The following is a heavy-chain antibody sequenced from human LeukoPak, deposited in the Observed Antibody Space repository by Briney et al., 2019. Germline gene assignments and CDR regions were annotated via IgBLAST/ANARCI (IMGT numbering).Heavy chain of an antibody. Sequence: PGGSLRLSCAASGFTFSSYTMNWVRQAPGKGLEWVASISSSGTYIYYADSVKGRFTISRDNAENSLFLQMSSLGAGDTGVYYCARDLGYCDSTNCGHYYYGMDVWGQGTAVTVSS. D-gene: IGHD2-2*01. CDR3: ARDLGYCDSTNCGHYYYGMDV. J-gene: IGHJ6*02. CDR2: ISSSGTYI. V-gene: IGHV3-21*01. CDR1: GFTFSSYT.